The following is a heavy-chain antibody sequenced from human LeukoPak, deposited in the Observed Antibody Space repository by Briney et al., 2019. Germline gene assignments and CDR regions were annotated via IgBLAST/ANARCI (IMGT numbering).Heavy chain of an antibody. D-gene: IGHD3-3*01. J-gene: IGHJ4*02. CDR3: ARGGYDFWSGYYPPLDY. Sequence: SETLSLTCAVSGYSISSGYYWGWIRQPPGKGVEWIGSIYHSGSTYYNPSLKSRVTISVDTSKNQFSLKLSSVTAADTAVYYCARGGYDFWSGYYPPLDYWGQGTLVTVSS. CDR1: GYSISSGYY. CDR2: IYHSGST. V-gene: IGHV4-38-2*01.